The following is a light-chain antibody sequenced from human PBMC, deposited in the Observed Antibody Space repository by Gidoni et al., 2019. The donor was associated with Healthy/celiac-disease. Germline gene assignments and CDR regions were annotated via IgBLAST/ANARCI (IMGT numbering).Light chain of an antibody. V-gene: IGKV1-33*01. Sequence: DIQMTQSPSSLSASVGDRVTITCQASQDISNYLNLYQQKPGKHPKLLIYDASNLETGVPSRFSGSGSGTDFTFTISSLQPEDIATYYCQQYDNLPLTFGQGTRLEIK. CDR2: DAS. CDR1: QDISNY. J-gene: IGKJ5*01. CDR3: QQYDNLPLT.